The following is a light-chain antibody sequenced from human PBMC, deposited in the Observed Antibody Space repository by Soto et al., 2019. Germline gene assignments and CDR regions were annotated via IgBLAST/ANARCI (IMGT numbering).Light chain of an antibody. J-gene: IGKJ4*01. CDR2: DAS. V-gene: IGKV1-5*01. CDR1: QSISSW. Sequence: DIQMTQSPSTLSASVGDRVTITCRASQSISSWLAWYQQKPVKAPKLLIYDASSLESGAPSRFSGSGSGTEFTLTISSLQPDDFATYYCQQYNSYPLTFGGGTKVDI. CDR3: QQYNSYPLT.